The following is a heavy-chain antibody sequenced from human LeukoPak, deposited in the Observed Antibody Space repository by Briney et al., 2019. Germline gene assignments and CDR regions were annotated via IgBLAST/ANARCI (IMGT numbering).Heavy chain of an antibody. D-gene: IGHD2-15*01. CDR1: GYSISSGYY. Sequence: SETLSLTCAVSGYSISSGYYWGWIRQPPGKGLEWIGSIYHTGSTYYNPSLKSRVTISVDTSKNQFSLQLSSVPAADTAVYYWARPVGLGITPRYDAFDIWGQGTMVTVSS. CDR3: ARPVGLGITPRYDAFDI. J-gene: IGHJ3*02. V-gene: IGHV4-38-2*01. CDR2: IYHTGST.